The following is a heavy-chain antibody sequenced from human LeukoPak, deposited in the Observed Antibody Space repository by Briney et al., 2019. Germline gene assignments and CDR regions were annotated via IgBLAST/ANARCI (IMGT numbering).Heavy chain of an antibody. V-gene: IGHV4-59*08. J-gene: IGHJ6*03. CDR2: IHYSGST. CDR1: GGSISNYY. D-gene: IGHD3-10*01. CDR3: ARQRRVRGAKEVYYYYYYYMDV. Sequence: IPSETLSLTCTVSGGSISNYYWSWIRQPPGKGLEWIGYIHYSGSTNYNPSLKSRVTISVDTSENQFSLKLSSVTAADTAVYYCARQRRVRGAKEVYYYYYYYMDVWGKGTTVTISS.